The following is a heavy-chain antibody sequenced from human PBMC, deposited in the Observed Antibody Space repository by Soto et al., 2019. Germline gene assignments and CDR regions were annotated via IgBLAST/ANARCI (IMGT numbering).Heavy chain of an antibody. J-gene: IGHJ6*02. CDR2: IYYSGST. CDR1: GGSISSGGYC. Sequence: SETLSLTCTVSGGSISSGGYCWSWIRQPPGKGLEWIGYIYYSGSTYYNPSLKSRVTISVDTSKNQFSLKLSSVTAADTAVYYCARDRLYYYGSGSYSHYFYYYGMDVWGQGTTVTVSS. D-gene: IGHD3-10*01. CDR3: ARDRLYYYGSGSYSHYFYYYGMDV. V-gene: IGHV4-30-4*01.